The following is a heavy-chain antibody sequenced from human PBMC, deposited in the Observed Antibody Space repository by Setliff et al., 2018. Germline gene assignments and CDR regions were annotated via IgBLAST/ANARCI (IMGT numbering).Heavy chain of an antibody. Sequence: PSETLSLTCTVSGGSISSGNYYWSWIRQPAGKGLEWIGSIYYSGSTYYSPSLKRRVTISVDTSKNQFSLKLSSVTAADTAVYYCARFYGDYQFDYWGQGTLVTVSS. CDR2: IYYSGST. CDR3: ARFYGDYQFDY. J-gene: IGHJ4*02. CDR1: GGSISSGNYY. V-gene: IGHV4-39*01. D-gene: IGHD4-17*01.